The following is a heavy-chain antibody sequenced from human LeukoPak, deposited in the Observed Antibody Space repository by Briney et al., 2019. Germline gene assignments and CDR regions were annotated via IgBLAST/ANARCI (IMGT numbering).Heavy chain of an antibody. D-gene: IGHD2-15*01. CDR3: ARQRRISQDWFDP. V-gene: IGHV5-51*01. CDR1: GYSFTSYW. J-gene: IGHJ5*02. CDR2: IYPGDSDT. Sequence: GESLKISCKGSGYSFTSYWIGWVRQMPGKGLGWMGIIYPGDSDTRYSPSFQGQVTISADKSISTAYLQWSSLKASDTAMYYCARQRRISQDWFDPWGQGTLVTVSS.